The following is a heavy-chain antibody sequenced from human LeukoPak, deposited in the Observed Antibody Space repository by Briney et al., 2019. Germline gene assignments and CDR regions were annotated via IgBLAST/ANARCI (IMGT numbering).Heavy chain of an antibody. CDR3: ARKPLWGSNAFDI. Sequence: ASVKVSCKASGYTFTGYYMHWVRQAPGQGLEWMGWINPNSGGTNYAQKFQGWVTMTRDTSISTAYMELSRLRSDDTAVYYCARKPLWGSNAFDIWGQGTMVTVSS. CDR2: INPNSGGT. CDR1: GYTFTGYY. J-gene: IGHJ3*02. V-gene: IGHV1-2*04. D-gene: IGHD3-16*01.